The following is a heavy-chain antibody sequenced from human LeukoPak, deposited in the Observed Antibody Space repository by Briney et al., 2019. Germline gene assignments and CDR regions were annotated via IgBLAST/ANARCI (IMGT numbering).Heavy chain of an antibody. CDR1: GYTFTSYG. D-gene: IGHD6-25*01. V-gene: IGHV1-18*01. CDR2: ISAYNGNT. CDR3: AINRAAKSLDY. J-gene: IGHJ4*02. Sequence: ASVKVSCKASGYTFTSYGISWVRQAPGQGLEWMGWISAYNGNTNYAQKLQGRVTMTTDTSTSTAYMELRSLRSDDTAMYYCAINRAAKSLDYWGQGTLVTVSS.